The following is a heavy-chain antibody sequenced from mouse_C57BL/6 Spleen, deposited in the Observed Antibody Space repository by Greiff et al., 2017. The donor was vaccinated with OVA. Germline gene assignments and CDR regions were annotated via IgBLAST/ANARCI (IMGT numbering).Heavy chain of an antibody. Sequence: QVQLQQPGAELVKPGASVKLSCKASGYTFTSYWMHWVKQRPGRGLEWIGRIDPNSGGTTYNEKFKSKATLTVDKPSSTAYMELSSLTSEDSAVYYGARSGNGYDTSSWYFDVWGTGTTVTVSS. CDR1: GYTFTSYW. CDR3: ARSGNGYDTSSWYFDV. J-gene: IGHJ1*03. D-gene: IGHD2-2*01. V-gene: IGHV1-72*01. CDR2: IDPNSGGT.